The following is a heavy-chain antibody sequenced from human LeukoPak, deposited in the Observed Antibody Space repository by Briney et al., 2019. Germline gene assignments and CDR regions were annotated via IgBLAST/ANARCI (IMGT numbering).Heavy chain of an antibody. CDR3: ARDLNYYDSI. CDR2: IYSGGST. Sequence: PGGSLRLSCAASGFTFSSYAMSWVRQAPGKGLEWVSVIYSGGSTYYADSVKGRFTISRHNSKNTLYLQMNSLRAEDTAVYYCARDLNYYDSIWGQGTLVTVSS. J-gene: IGHJ4*02. CDR1: GFTFSSYA. D-gene: IGHD3-22*01. V-gene: IGHV3-53*04.